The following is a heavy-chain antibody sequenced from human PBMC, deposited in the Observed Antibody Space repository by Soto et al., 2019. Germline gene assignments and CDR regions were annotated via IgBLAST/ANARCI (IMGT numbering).Heavy chain of an antibody. D-gene: IGHD2-8*02. V-gene: IGHV3-23*01. CDR3: AKDRGLVDLEYFQY. CDR1: GFTFSNYA. J-gene: IGHJ1*01. Sequence: DVQLLESGGGFVQPGGSLRLSCAASGFTFSNYAMTWVRQAPGTGPEWVSTIGDSASSTYYAHSVKGRFIISRDNSNNTLYLQMNSLRAEDTAVYFCAKDRGLVDLEYFQYWGQVTLVTVSS. CDR2: IGDSASST.